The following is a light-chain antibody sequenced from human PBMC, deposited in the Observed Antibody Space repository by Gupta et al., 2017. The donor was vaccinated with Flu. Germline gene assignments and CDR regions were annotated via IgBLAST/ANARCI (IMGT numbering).Light chain of an antibody. Sequence: GETATHSCTAIQTVKSNYFAWYQQKSGLAPRLLSYGASSRATGIPDRFSGSGSGTDFTLTISSLEPEDSAVYYCQQYGDSATFGGGTTVNIK. CDR1: QTVKSNY. V-gene: IGKV3-20*01. CDR2: GAS. J-gene: IGKJ4*01. CDR3: QQYGDSAT.